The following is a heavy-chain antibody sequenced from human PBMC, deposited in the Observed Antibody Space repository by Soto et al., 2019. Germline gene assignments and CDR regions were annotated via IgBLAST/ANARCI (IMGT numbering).Heavy chain of an antibody. V-gene: IGHV3-72*01. CDR3: GRVFDCSSTSCSYYFDY. Sequence: EVQLVESGGGLVQPGGSLRLSCATSGFTFSDHHMDWVRQAPGRGLEWVGRPRNKANSHTTEYAASVKGRFTISRDDSEYSLYLQMDSLKTEDTAVYYCGRVFDCSSTSCSYYFDYWGQGTRVTVSS. D-gene: IGHD2-2*01. J-gene: IGHJ4*02. CDR2: PRNKANSHTT. CDR1: GFTFSDHH.